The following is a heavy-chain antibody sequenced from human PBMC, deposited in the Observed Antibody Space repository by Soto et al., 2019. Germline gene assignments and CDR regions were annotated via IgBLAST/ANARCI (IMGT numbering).Heavy chain of an antibody. Sequence: SETLSLTCTVSGGSVSSSSYYWGWVRQPPGKGLEWIGSVYYSGSTYYNPSLESRVTISVDKSENQFSLKLMSLSAADTAVYYCGRLEGLATIPYYFDYWGQGALVTGSS. V-gene: IGHV4-39*01. CDR3: GRLEGLATIPYYFDY. J-gene: IGHJ4*02. CDR2: VYYSGST. CDR1: GGSVSSSSYY. D-gene: IGHD3-9*01.